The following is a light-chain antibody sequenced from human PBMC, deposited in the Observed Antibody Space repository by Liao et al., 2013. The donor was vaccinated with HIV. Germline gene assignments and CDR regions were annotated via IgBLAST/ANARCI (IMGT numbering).Light chain of an antibody. CDR3: YSAADNMRV. Sequence: SQDLTQPSSVSVSPGQTASITCSGDRLGDKVVSWYQLMPGQSPVVVIYQDDKRPSGIPERFSGSSSGTTVTLTISGAQVEDEADYYCYSAADNMRVFGGGTRLTVL. CDR1: RLGDKV. CDR2: QDD. V-gene: IGLV3-27*01. J-gene: IGLJ3*02.